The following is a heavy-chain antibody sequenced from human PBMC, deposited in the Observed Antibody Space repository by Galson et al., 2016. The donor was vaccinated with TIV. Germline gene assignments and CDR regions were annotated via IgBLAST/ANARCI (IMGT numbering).Heavy chain of an antibody. Sequence: SLRLSCAATGFDFSYYAMHWVRQAPGKGLEWVAVTAFDGSDKFYADSVQGRFTISRDNSKSTLYLEMNSLRLDDTAVYYCAKISRDDSADSWGQGTLVTVSS. V-gene: IGHV3-30*18. CDR2: TAFDGSDK. CDR1: GFDFSYYA. J-gene: IGHJ4*02. CDR3: AKISRDDSADS. D-gene: IGHD2-15*01.